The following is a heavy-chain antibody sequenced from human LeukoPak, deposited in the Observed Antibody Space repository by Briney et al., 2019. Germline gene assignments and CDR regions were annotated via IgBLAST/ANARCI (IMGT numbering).Heavy chain of an antibody. CDR2: ISYDGSNK. V-gene: IGHV3-30-3*01. Sequence: GGSLRLSCAASGFTFSSYAMHWVRQAPGKGLEWVAVISYDGSNKYYADSVKGRLTISRDNSKNTLYLQMNSLRAEDTAVYYCASDDDYYDSSGYYLPWGSGTLVTVSS. J-gene: IGHJ5*02. CDR1: GFTFSSYA. D-gene: IGHD3-22*01. CDR3: ASDDDYYDSSGYYLP.